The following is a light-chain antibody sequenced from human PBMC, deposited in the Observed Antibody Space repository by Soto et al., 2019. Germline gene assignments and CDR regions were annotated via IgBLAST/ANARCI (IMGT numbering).Light chain of an antibody. Sequence: DIQMTQSPSSLSASVGDRVTITCRASQSIRSYLNWYQQKPGKAPKLLIYAASSLQSGVPSRFSGSGSGTDFPLTISSLQPEDFATYYCQQSYRTPNTFGPGTKLEIK. CDR2: AAS. CDR3: QQSYRTPNT. V-gene: IGKV1-39*01. CDR1: QSIRSY. J-gene: IGKJ2*01.